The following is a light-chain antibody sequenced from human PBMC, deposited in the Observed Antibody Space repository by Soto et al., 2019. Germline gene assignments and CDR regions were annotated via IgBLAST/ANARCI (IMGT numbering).Light chain of an antibody. Sequence: EIVMTQSSVTLSVSPGERATLSCRASQSVSGDLAWYHHKPGQAPRLLIYDASTRALDTPARFAGSGAGTEFTLTISSLQSEDFAVYFCQQYNNWPITFGQGTRLEIK. CDR3: QQYNNWPIT. CDR1: QSVSGD. J-gene: IGKJ5*01. CDR2: DAS. V-gene: IGKV3-15*01.